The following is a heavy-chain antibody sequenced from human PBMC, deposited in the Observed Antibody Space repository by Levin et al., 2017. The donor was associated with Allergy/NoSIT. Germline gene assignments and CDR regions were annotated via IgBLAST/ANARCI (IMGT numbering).Heavy chain of an antibody. V-gene: IGHV1-2*02. CDR2: INPNNGGT. J-gene: IGHJ4*02. CDR3: AREGGSYYGEIDY. CDR1: GYTFTDYY. D-gene: IGHD1-26*01. Sequence: ASVKVSCKAPGYTFTDYYMHWVRQAPGQGLEWMGWINPNNGGTNYAQKFQGRVTMTRDTSISTVYMELSSLRSDDTAVFYCAREGGSYYGEIDYWGQGTLVTVSS.